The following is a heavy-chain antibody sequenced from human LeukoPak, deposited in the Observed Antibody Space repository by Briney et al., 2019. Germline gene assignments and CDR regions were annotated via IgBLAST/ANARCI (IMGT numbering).Heavy chain of an antibody. J-gene: IGHJ3*02. D-gene: IGHD6-13*01. V-gene: IGHV1-69*13. CDR1: GGTFSSYA. CDR3: AREMGQQLEIGAFDI. CDR2: IIPIFGTA. Sequence: SVKVSCTASGGTFSSYAISWVRQAPGQGLEWMGGIIPIFGTANYAQKFQGRVTITADESTSTAYMELSSLRSEDTAVYYCAREMGQQLEIGAFDIWGQGTMVTVSS.